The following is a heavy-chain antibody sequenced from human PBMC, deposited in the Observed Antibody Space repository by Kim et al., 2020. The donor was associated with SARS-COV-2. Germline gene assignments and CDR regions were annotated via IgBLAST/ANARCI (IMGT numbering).Heavy chain of an antibody. Sequence: SETLSLTCTVSGGSISSSSYYWGWIRQPPGKGLEWIGSIYYSGSTYYNPSLKSRVTISVDTSKNQFSLKLSSVTAADTAVYYCASQQQLAYYYYYYGMDVWGQGTTVTGSS. J-gene: IGHJ6*02. CDR3: ASQQQLAYYYYYYGMDV. CDR1: GGSISSSSYY. D-gene: IGHD6-13*01. V-gene: IGHV4-39*01. CDR2: IYYSGST.